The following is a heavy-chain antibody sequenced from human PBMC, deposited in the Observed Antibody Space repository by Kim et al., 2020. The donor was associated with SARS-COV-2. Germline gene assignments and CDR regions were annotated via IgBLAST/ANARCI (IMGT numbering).Heavy chain of an antibody. V-gene: IGHV4-34*01. CDR1: GGSFSGHY. CDR2: IHQSGST. D-gene: IGHD2-2*02. CDR3: ARGRAGVVTAPILGIGPHYDYFIMDV. Sequence: SETLSLTCAVYGGSFSGHYWSWIRQPPGKGLEWIGEIHQSGSTNYSPSLKSRVTISVDTSKNQFSLKLSSVTAADTGFYYCARGRAGVVTAPILGIGPHYDYFIMDVWGHGTTVTVSS. J-gene: IGHJ6*02.